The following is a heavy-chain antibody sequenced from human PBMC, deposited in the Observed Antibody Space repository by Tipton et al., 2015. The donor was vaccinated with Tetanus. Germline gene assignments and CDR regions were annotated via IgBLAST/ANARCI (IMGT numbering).Heavy chain of an antibody. CDR2: ISSSGSS. CDR3: TRANHEFPKKGPFDS. CDR1: GGSLRGGDHN. Sequence: LRLSCTVSGGSLRGGDHNWSWIRQAPGKGLEWLAYISSSGSSNSNYFLKSRITMSRDTSKNQFSLKLASVTAADTAVYYCTRANHEFPKKGPFDSWGQGTLVIVSS. V-gene: IGHV4-61*08. J-gene: IGHJ4*02. D-gene: IGHD3-10*01.